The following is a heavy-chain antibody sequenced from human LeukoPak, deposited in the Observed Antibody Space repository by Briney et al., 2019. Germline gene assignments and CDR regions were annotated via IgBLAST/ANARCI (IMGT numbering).Heavy chain of an antibody. J-gene: IGHJ5*02. Sequence: ASVTVSCKASGYTFAGYYMHWVGQAPGQGREGMGWINPNSGGTNYAQKFQGRVTITRDTSISTAYMELSRLRSDDTAVYYCARGRVAGTNWFDPWGQGTLVTVSS. V-gene: IGHV1-2*02. D-gene: IGHD6-19*01. CDR1: GYTFAGYY. CDR2: INPNSGGT. CDR3: ARGRVAGTNWFDP.